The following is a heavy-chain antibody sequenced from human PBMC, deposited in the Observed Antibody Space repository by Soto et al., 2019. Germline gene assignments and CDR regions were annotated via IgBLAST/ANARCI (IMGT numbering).Heavy chain of an antibody. Sequence: SVKVSCKASGGTFSSYAISWVRQAPGQGLEWMGGIIPIFGTANYAQKFQGRVTITADESTSTAYMELSSLRSEDTAVYYCARSEPLLTIFGVVTHNDTLHYYYGMDVWGQGTTVTVSS. D-gene: IGHD3-3*01. V-gene: IGHV1-69*13. CDR3: ARSEPLLTIFGVVTHNDTLHYYYGMDV. CDR1: GGTFSSYA. J-gene: IGHJ6*02. CDR2: IIPIFGTA.